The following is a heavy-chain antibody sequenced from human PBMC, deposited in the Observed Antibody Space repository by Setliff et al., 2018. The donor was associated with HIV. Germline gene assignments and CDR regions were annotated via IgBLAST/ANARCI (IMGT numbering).Heavy chain of an antibody. J-gene: IGHJ6*03. D-gene: IGHD6-13*01. CDR2: ISAYNGNT. CDR1: GYTFTSYG. Sequence: GASVKVSCKASGYTFTSYGISWVRQAPGQGLEWMGWISAYNGNTNYAQKFQGRVTMTEDTSTDTAYMELSSLTSEDTAVYYCAREWGGYSSSKAGYYYYMDVWGKGTTVTVSS. V-gene: IGHV1-18*01. CDR3: AREWGGYSSSKAGYYYYMDV.